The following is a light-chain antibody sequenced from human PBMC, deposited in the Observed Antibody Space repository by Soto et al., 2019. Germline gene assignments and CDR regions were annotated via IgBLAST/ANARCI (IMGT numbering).Light chain of an antibody. V-gene: IGKV3-11*01. CDR2: DAS. J-gene: IGKJ1*01. Sequence: EIVMTQSPATLSVSPGERAALSCSASQSIGSYLAWYQQKPGQSPRLLIYDASNRATGIPARFSGSGSGTDFTLTISSLEPEDFAVYYCQQRSNWTFGQGTKVDIK. CDR1: QSIGSY. CDR3: QQRSNWT.